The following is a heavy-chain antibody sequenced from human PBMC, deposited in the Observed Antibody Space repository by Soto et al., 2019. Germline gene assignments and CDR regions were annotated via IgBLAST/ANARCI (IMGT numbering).Heavy chain of an antibody. CDR3: AKGLGVPYFDC. D-gene: IGHD3-3*01. Sequence: EVQLLESGGGLVQPGGSLRLSCAASGFTFSSYAMSWVRQAPGKGLEWVSAISGSGGSTYYADSVKGRFTISRDNSKNTPYLQMNNLRAEDTAGYYCAKGLGVPYFDCSGQGTRVTVSS. CDR1: GFTFSSYA. CDR2: ISGSGGST. J-gene: IGHJ4*02. V-gene: IGHV3-23*01.